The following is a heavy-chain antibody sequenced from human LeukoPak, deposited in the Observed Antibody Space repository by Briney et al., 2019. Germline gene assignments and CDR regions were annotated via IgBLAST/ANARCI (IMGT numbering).Heavy chain of an antibody. CDR1: GGSISTYY. Sequence: IPSETLSLTCTVSGGSISTYYWSWIRQPPGKGLEWIGNIYYSGSTTYNPSLKSRVTISVDTSKNQFSLKMSSVTAADTAVYYCARTGGSGSSFDYWGQGTLVTVSS. V-gene: IGHV4-59*01. D-gene: IGHD3-10*01. J-gene: IGHJ4*02. CDR2: IYYSGST. CDR3: ARTGGSGSSFDY.